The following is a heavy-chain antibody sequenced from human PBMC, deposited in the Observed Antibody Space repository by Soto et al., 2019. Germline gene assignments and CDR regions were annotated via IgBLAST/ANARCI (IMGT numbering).Heavy chain of an antibody. V-gene: IGHV1-69*02. CDR1: GGTFSSYT. CDR3: ALTLDQTTVVTRFDY. Sequence: QVQLVQSGAEVKKPGSSVKVSCKASGGTFSSYTISWVRQAPGQGLEWMGRIIPILGIANYAQKFQGRVTITADKSTSTAYIELSSLRSEDTAVDYCALTLDQTTVVTRFDYWGQGTLVTVSS. CDR2: IIPILGIA. J-gene: IGHJ4*02. D-gene: IGHD4-17*01.